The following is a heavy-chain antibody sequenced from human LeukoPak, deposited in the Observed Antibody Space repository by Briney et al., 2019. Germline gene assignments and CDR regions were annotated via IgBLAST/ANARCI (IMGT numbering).Heavy chain of an antibody. V-gene: IGHV3-64D*09. Sequence: RRGSLWPSPSASGFTFSFFAMGCVGQAPGPGLEYVSAISSNGGNRYYADSVKGRFTISRDNSNNSLYLQMSSLRADDTAVYYCVKGYYDKYHSSGVGGLDFWGQGTIVTVSS. CDR1: GFTFSFFA. D-gene: IGHD3-22*01. J-gene: IGHJ3*01. CDR2: ISSNGGNR. CDR3: VKGYYDKYHSSGVGGLDF.